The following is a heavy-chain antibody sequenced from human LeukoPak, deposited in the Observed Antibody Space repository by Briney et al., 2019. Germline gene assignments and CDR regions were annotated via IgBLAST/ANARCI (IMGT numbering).Heavy chain of an antibody. D-gene: IGHD3-10*01. J-gene: IGHJ5*02. CDR1: GFTFSSYA. Sequence: PGGSLRLSCAASGFTFSSYAMSWVRQAPGKGLEWVSAISGSGVGTYYADSVKGRFTISRDNSKNTMYLQMNSLRAEDTAVYFCVKGGSGTSNARWFDPWGQGTLVTVSS. CDR3: VKGGSGTSNARWFDP. CDR2: ISGSGVGT. V-gene: IGHV3-23*01.